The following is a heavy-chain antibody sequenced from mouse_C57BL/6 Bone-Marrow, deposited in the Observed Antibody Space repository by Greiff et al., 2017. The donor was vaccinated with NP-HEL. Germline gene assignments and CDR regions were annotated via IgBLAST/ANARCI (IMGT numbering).Heavy chain of an antibody. CDR2: IDPEDGDT. CDR3: TTFYYYGSSYCAMDY. CDR1: GFNIKDYY. Sequence: VQLKQSGAELVRPGASVKLSCTASGFNIKDYYMHWVKQRPEQGLEWIGRIDPEDGDTEYAPKFQGKATMTADTSSNTAYLQLSSLTSEDTAVYYCTTFYYYGSSYCAMDYWGQGTSVTVSS. J-gene: IGHJ4*01. D-gene: IGHD1-1*01. V-gene: IGHV14-1*01.